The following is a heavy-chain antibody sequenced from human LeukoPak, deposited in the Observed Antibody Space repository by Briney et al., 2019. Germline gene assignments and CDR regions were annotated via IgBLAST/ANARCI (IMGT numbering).Heavy chain of an antibody. V-gene: IGHV3-7*01. Sequence: GGSLRLSCAASGFTYSSYWMGWVRQAPGKRLEWVANMNIDGSEKYYADSAKGRFTISRDNARNSVYLQMNSLRVEDTAVYYCARDPVEWELLLDYWGQGTLVTVSS. J-gene: IGHJ4*02. CDR2: MNIDGSEK. CDR1: GFTYSSYW. D-gene: IGHD1-26*01. CDR3: ARDPVEWELLLDY.